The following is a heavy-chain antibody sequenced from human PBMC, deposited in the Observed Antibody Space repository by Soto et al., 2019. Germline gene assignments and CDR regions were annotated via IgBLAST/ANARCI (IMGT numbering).Heavy chain of an antibody. D-gene: IGHD3-16*01. CDR3: ARILIPLDPLAI. V-gene: IGHV1-69*13. Sequence: ASVKVSCKASGGTFSSYAISWVRQAPGQGLEWMGGIIPIFGTANYAQKFQGRVTATADESTSTAYMELSSLRSEDTAVYYCARILIPLDPLAIWGQGTMVTVSS. CDR2: IIPIFGTA. J-gene: IGHJ3*02. CDR1: GGTFSSYA.